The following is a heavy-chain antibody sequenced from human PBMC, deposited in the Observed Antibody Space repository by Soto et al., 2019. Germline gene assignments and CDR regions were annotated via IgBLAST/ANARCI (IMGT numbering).Heavy chain of an antibody. CDR2: INPGSGVT. Sequence: ASVKVSCKASGYAFTKYHMHWVRQAPGQGLEWMGWINPGSGVTNQAQKFQGRVTMTRDTSITTTYMELNSLTSDDTAVYYCARVAGHKNARFDTWGQGALVTVSS. CDR1: GYAFTKYH. CDR3: ARVAGHKNARFDT. V-gene: IGHV1-2*02. D-gene: IGHD1-1*01. J-gene: IGHJ4*02.